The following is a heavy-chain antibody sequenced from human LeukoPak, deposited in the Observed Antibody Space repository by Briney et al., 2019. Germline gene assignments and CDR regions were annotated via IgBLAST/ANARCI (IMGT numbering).Heavy chain of an antibody. V-gene: IGHV3-33*01. Sequence: PGRSLRLSCAASGFTFSSYGMHWVRQAPGKGLEWVAVIWYDGSNKYYADSVKGRFTISRDNSKNTLYLQMNRLRAEDTAVYYCARDRGVRTPSQWINWFDPWGQGTLVTVSS. CDR3: ARDRGVRTPSQWINWFDP. CDR1: GFTFSSYG. D-gene: IGHD5-12*01. J-gene: IGHJ5*02. CDR2: IWYDGSNK.